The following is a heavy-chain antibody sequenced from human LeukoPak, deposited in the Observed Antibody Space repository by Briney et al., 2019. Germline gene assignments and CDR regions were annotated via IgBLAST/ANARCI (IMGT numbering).Heavy chain of an antibody. D-gene: IGHD3-22*01. J-gene: IGHJ4*02. CDR2: IKSKTDGGTT. CDR3: TTDYYDSSGYYSAFDY. V-gene: IGHV3-15*01. Sequence: AGGSLRLSCAASGFTFSNAWMSWVRQAPGKGLEWVGRIKSKTDGGTTDYAAPVKGRFTISRDDSKNTLYLQMNSLKTEDTAVYYCTTDYYDSSGYYSAFDYWGQGTLVTVSS. CDR1: GFTFSNAW.